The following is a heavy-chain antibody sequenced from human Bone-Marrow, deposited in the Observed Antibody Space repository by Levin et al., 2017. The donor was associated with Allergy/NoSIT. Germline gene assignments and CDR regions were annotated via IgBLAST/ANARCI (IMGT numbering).Heavy chain of an antibody. J-gene: IGHJ4*02. CDR2: IYHSGST. Sequence: NPSETLSLTCAVSGGSISSSDWWSWVRQPPGKGLEWIGEIYHSGSTNYNPSLKSRVTISVDKSKNQFSLKLSSVTAADTAVYYCARWSRGGSSSFSYFDYWGQGTLVTVSS. D-gene: IGHD6-13*01. CDR1: GGSISSSDW. V-gene: IGHV4-4*02. CDR3: ARWSRGGSSSFSYFDY.